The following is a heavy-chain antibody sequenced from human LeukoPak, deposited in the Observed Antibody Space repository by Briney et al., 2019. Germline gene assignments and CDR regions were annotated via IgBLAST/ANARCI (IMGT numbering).Heavy chain of an antibody. V-gene: IGHV1-69*05. J-gene: IGHJ6*03. CDR2: IIPILGTA. D-gene: IGHD7-27*01. CDR3: ARDLGIDYYYYMDV. CDR1: GGTFSSYA. Sequence: SVKVSCKASGGTFSSYAISWVRQAPGQGLEWMGGIIPILGTANYAQKFQGRVTITTDESTSTAYMELSSLRSEDTAVYYCARDLGIDYYYYMDVWGKGTTVTVSS.